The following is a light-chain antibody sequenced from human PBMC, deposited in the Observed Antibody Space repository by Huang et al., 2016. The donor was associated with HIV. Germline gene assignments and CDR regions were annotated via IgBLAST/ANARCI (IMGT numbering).Light chain of an antibody. J-gene: IGKJ5*01. CDR1: QGILFSSNNKNY. Sequence: IVMTQSPDSLAVSLGETATINCKSSQGILFSSNNKNYLAWYQQRPGQPPKRLIYWASAREAGVPDRFTGSGSGTDFTLTISSLQAEDVAVYYCQQYYITPITFGQGTRLEIK. CDR3: QQYYITPIT. CDR2: WAS. V-gene: IGKV4-1*01.